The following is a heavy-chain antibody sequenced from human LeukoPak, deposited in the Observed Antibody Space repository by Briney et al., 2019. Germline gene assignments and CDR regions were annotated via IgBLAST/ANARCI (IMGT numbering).Heavy chain of an antibody. CDR2: ISSGSSTI. D-gene: IGHD2-15*01. J-gene: IGHJ4*02. Sequence: HAGGSLRLSCAASGFSFSSYSMNWVRQAPGKGLEWTSYISSGSSTIFYADSVKGRFTISRDNAKNSLYLQMNSLRAEDTAVYYCASDCSGGSLRYWGQGTLVTVSS. CDR3: ASDCSGGSLRY. CDR1: GFSFSSYS. V-gene: IGHV3-48*01.